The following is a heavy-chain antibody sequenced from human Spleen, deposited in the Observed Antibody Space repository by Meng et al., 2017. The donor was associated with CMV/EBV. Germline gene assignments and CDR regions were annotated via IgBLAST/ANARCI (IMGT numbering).Heavy chain of an antibody. CDR3: AKAWESYYYYGLEV. CDR2: IYSGGST. CDR1: GFIVSSNY. D-gene: IGHD1-26*01. V-gene: IGHV3-53*01. J-gene: IGHJ6*02. Sequence: GGSLRLSCAASGFIVSSNYMTWVRQAPGKGLEWVSVIYSGGSTYYADSVKARFTISRDNSKHTLYLQMNSLRAEDTAIYYCAKAWESYYYYGLEVWGQGTTVTVSS.